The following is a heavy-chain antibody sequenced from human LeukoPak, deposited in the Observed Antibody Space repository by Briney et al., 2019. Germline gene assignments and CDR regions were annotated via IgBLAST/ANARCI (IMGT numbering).Heavy chain of an antibody. V-gene: IGHV5-51*01. CDR1: EYSFTTYW. J-gene: IGHJ2*01. CDR3: ARLSRHLERPIDWYFDL. Sequence: GESLKISCKGSEYSFTTYWIVWVRQMPGKGLEWMGIIYPGDSDTRYSPSFQGQVTISADKSISTAYLQWSSLKASDTAMYYCARLSRHLERPIDWYFDLWGRGTLVTVSS. CDR2: IYPGDSDT. D-gene: IGHD1-1*01.